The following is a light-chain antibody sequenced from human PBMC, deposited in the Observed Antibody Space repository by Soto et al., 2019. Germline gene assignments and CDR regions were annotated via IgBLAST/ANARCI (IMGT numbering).Light chain of an antibody. V-gene: IGLV8-61*01. CDR3: VLYMSRGISV. CDR1: SGSVSTTYY. Sequence: QAVVTQEPSFSVSPGGTVTLTCGLSSGSVSTTYYPRWYQQTPGQAPSTLIYSTNTRSSGVPDRFSGSILGNKAALTITGVQAGDEADYYCVLYMSRGISVFGRGTKVNVL. J-gene: IGLJ3*02. CDR2: STN.